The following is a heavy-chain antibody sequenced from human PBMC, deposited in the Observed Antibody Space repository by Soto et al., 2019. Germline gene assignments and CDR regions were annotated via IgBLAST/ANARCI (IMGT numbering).Heavy chain of an antibody. J-gene: IGHJ4*02. Sequence: ASVKVSCKASGYTFTSYGISWVRQAPGQGLEWMGWISAYNGNTNYAQKLQGRVTMTTDTSTSTAYMELRSLRSDDTAVYYCARDYCSGGSCYSGGDNYWGQGTLVTVSS. V-gene: IGHV1-18*01. CDR2: ISAYNGNT. D-gene: IGHD2-15*01. CDR1: GYTFTSYG. CDR3: ARDYCSGGSCYSGGDNY.